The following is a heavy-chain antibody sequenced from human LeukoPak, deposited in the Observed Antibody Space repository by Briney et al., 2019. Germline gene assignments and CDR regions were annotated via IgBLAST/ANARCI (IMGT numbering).Heavy chain of an antibody. Sequence: PGGSLRLSCAASGFTVSSNYMSWVRRAPGKGLEWVSIIYSGGSTFYADSVKGRFTISRDNSKNTLYLQMNSLRAEDTAVYYCAKPTRYCSSTSCYIVADDYWGQGTLVTVSS. CDR2: IYSGGST. J-gene: IGHJ4*02. CDR1: GFTVSSNY. V-gene: IGHV3-53*01. D-gene: IGHD2-2*02. CDR3: AKPTRYCSSTSCYIVADDY.